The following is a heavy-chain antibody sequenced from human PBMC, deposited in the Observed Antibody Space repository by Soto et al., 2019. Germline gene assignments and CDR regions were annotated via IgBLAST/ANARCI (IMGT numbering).Heavy chain of an antibody. CDR3: ARHGDLDTGDSYGMDV. D-gene: IGHD5-18*01. J-gene: IGHJ6*02. V-gene: IGHV5-10-1*01. Sequence: LKISCKGSGYSFTSYWISWVRQMPGKGLEWMGRIDPSDSYTNYSPSFQGHVTISADKSINTAYLQWSSLKASDTAMYYCARHGDLDTGDSYGMDVWGQGTTVTVSS. CDR1: GYSFTSYW. CDR2: IDPSDSYT.